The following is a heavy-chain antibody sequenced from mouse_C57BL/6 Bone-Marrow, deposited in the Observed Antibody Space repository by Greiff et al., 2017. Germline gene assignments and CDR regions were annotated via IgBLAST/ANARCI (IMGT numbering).Heavy chain of an antibody. J-gene: IGHJ4*01. D-gene: IGHD2-5*01. Sequence: VQLQQPGAELVKPGASVKMSCKASGYTFTSYWITWVKQRPGQGLEWIGDIYPGSGSTNYNEKFKSKATLTVDTSSSTADMQLSSLTSEDSAVYYCARAGDSKRGYYYAMDYWGQGTSVTVSS. CDR1: GYTFTSYW. CDR2: IYPGSGST. V-gene: IGHV1-55*01. CDR3: ARAGDSKRGYYYAMDY.